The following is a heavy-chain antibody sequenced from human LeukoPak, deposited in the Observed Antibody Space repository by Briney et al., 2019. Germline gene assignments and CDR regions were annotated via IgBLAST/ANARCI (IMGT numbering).Heavy chain of an antibody. CDR3: ARVRCSSTSCYDIIDY. J-gene: IGHJ4*02. V-gene: IGHV3-20*04. CDR2: INWNGGST. Sequence: GGSLRLSCAASGFTFDDYGMSWVRQAPGKGLEWVSGINWNGGSTGYADSVKGRFTISRDNAKNSLYLQMNSLRAEDTALYYCARVRCSSTSCYDIIDYWGRGTLVTVSS. CDR1: GFTFDDYG. D-gene: IGHD2-2*01.